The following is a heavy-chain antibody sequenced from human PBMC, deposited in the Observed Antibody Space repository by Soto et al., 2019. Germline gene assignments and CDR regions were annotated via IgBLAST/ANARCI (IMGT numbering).Heavy chain of an antibody. V-gene: IGHV3-23*01. J-gene: IGHJ6*02. Sequence: EVQLLESGGGLVQPGGSLRLSCAASGFTFSSYAMSWVRQAPGKGLEWVSAISGSGGSTYYADSVKGRFTISRDNSKNTLYLQMNSLRAEDTAVYYCAKGSVDGGYGYYYYCMDVWGQGTTVTVSS. CDR2: ISGSGGST. CDR3: AKGSVDGGYGYYYYCMDV. CDR1: GFTFSSYA. D-gene: IGHD2-15*01.